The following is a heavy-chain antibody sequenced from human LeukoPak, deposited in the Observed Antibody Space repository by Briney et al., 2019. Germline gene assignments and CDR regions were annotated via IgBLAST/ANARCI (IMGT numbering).Heavy chain of an antibody. CDR1: GFTFSSYG. J-gene: IGHJ4*02. V-gene: IGHV3-33*01. CDR2: IWYDGSNK. Sequence: GGSLRLSCAASGFTFSSYGMHWVRQAPGKGLEWVAVIWYDGSNKYYADSVKGRFTISRDNSKNTLYLQMNSLRAEDTAVYYCASYDFWSGFDYWGQGTLVTVSS. CDR3: ASYDFWSGFDY. D-gene: IGHD3-3*01.